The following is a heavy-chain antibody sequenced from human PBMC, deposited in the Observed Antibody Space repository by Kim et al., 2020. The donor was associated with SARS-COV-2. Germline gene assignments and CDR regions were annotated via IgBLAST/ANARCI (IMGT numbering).Heavy chain of an antibody. J-gene: IGHJ4*02. CDR1: GGSFSGYY. D-gene: IGHD1-26*01. CDR2: INHSGST. CDR3: ARLSGTRDY. V-gene: IGHV4-34*01. Sequence: SETLSLTCAVYGGSFSGYYWSWIRQPPGKGLEWIGEINHSGSTNYNPSLKSRVTISVDTSKNQFSLKLSSVTAAYTAVYYCARLSGTRDYWGQGTLVTVSS.